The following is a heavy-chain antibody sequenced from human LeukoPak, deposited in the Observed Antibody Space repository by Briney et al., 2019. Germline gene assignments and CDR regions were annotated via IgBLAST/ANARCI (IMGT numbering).Heavy chain of an antibody. D-gene: IGHD6-13*01. V-gene: IGHV1-8*01. CDR1: GYTFTSYD. CDR3: ARGFVRAYSSDFDY. Sequence: ASVKVSCKASGYTFTSYDINWVRRATGQGLEWMGWMNPNSGNTGYAQKFQGRVTMTRNTSIGTAYMELSSLRSEDTAVYYCARGFVRAYSSDFDYWGQGTLVTVSS. J-gene: IGHJ4*02. CDR2: MNPNSGNT.